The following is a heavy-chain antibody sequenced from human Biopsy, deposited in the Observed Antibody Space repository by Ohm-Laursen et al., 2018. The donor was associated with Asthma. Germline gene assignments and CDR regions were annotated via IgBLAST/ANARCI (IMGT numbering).Heavy chain of an antibody. CDR3: GRGSASRLSQWELLVSGGKRAHSYYGMDV. Sequence: SETLSLTCAVSGGSFSSNYWSWIRQTPGTGLAWLGATHHSGSTHYNPSLSRRIPLSVDPSKNQFSLRLTSVTVADTAVYYRGRGSASRLSQWELLVSGGKRAHSYYGMDVWGQGTTVTVSS. CDR2: THHSGST. J-gene: IGHJ6*02. CDR1: GGSFSSNY. V-gene: IGHV4-34*01. D-gene: IGHD1-26*01.